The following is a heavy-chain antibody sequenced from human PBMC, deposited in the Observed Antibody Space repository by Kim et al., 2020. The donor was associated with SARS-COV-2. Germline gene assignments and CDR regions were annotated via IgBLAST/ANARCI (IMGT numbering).Heavy chain of an antibody. D-gene: IGHD4-17*01. V-gene: IGHV3-30*04. J-gene: IGHJ4*02. CDR1: GFTFSSYA. CDR2: ISYDGSNK. CDR3: ARDRNLRWSKVDY. Sequence: GGSLRLSCAASGFTFSSYAMHWVRQAPGKGLEWVAVISYDGSNKYYADSVKGRFTISRDNSKNTLYLQMNSLRAEDTAVYYCARDRNLRWSKVDYWGQGTLVTVSS.